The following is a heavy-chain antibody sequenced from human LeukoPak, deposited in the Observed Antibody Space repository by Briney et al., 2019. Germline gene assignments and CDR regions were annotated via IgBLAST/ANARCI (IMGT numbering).Heavy chain of an antibody. CDR1: GFTFSDYH. CDR3: ARGMTYWSGSGKFDY. CDR2: INTDGSST. D-gene: IGHD3-10*01. J-gene: IGHJ4*02. V-gene: IGHV3-74*03. Sequence: GGSLRLSCAASGFTFSDYHMHWVRQPPGREPLWVARINTDGSSTTYADSVKGRFSISRDNAKNTLFLQMNSLRAEDTAVYCCARGMTYWSGSGKFDYWGQGSLVTVSS.